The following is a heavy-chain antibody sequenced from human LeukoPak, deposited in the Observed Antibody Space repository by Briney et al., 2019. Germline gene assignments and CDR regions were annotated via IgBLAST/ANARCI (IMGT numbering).Heavy chain of an antibody. CDR3: ARDRSDYALDY. J-gene: IGHJ4*02. D-gene: IGHD3-16*01. CDR2: IWYDGSNK. CDR1: GFTFSSYA. V-gene: IGHV3-33*08. Sequence: PGGSLRLSCAASGFTFSSYAMHWVRQAPGKGLEWVAVIWYDGSNKYYADSVKGRFTISRDNSKNTLYLQMNSLRAEDTAVYYCARDRSDYALDYWGQGTLVTVSS.